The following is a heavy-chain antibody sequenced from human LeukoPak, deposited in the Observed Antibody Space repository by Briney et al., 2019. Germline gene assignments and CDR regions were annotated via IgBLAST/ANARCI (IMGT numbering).Heavy chain of an antibody. J-gene: IGHJ4*02. D-gene: IGHD2-15*01. CDR3: ARGRATRLYYFDY. Sequence: ASVKVSCKTFGYPFSSCGINWVRQAPGQGLEWMGWISVYNGNTVYSEKFQGRVTMTTDTSTNTAYMELRSLRSDDSAVYYCARGRATRLYYFDYWGQGTLVTVSS. CDR1: GYPFSSCG. V-gene: IGHV1-18*01. CDR2: ISVYNGNT.